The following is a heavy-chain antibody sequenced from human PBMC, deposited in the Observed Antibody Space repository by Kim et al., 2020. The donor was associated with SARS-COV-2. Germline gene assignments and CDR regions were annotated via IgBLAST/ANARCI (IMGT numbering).Heavy chain of an antibody. CDR3: ARDWDVGSSGNPDAFDI. CDR2: IYYDGRT. V-gene: IGHV4-30-4*01. D-gene: IGHD3-22*01. J-gene: IGHJ3*02. Sequence: SETLSLTCTVSGGSIASGDYYWSWIRQLPGEGLEWIGYIYYDGRTKYNPSLESRPVMSIDSSKNQFSLELNSVTAADTAVYYWARDWDVGSSGNPDAFDIWGQGTTVTVSS. CDR1: GGSIASGDYY.